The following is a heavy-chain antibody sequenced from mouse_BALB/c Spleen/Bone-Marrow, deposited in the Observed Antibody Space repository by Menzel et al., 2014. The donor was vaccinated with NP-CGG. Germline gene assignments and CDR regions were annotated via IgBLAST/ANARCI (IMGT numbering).Heavy chain of an antibody. D-gene: IGHD3-1*01. CDR1: GFTFSSYA. Sequence: EVMLVESGGGLVKPGGSLKLSCAASGFTFSSYAMSWVRQSPEKRLEWVAEISSGGSYTYYPDTVTGRFTISRDNAKNTLYLEMSSLRSEDTAMYYCAREGSDGQMDDWGQGASVNVPS. V-gene: IGHV5-9-4*01. J-gene: IGHJ4*01. CDR2: ISSGGSYT. CDR3: AREGSDGQMDD.